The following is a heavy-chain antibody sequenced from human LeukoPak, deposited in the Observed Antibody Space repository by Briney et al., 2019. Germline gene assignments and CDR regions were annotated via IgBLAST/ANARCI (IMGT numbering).Heavy chain of an antibody. CDR2: ISDGGDSS. V-gene: IGHV3-23*01. D-gene: IGHD3-10*01. CDR3: AKSKGSITMVRGVPPAFDY. J-gene: IGHJ4*02. Sequence: GGSLRLSCAASGFSVSSSVVGWVRQAPGKGLEWVSGISDGGDSSYYADSVRGRFTISRDDSKNTVYLQLNNLRAEDTAVYYCAKSKGSITMVRGVPPAFDYWGQGTLVTVSS. CDR1: GFSVSSSV.